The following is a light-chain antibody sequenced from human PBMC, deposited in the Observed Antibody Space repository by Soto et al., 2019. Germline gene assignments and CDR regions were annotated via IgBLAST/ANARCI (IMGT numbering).Light chain of an antibody. CDR1: SSDVGGYNY. CDR3: SSYTSSSKV. CDR2: DVS. J-gene: IGLJ1*01. V-gene: IGLV2-14*01. Sequence: QSALTQPASVSGSPGQSITISCTGTSSDVGGYNYVSWYQQHPGKAPKLMIYDVSNRPSGVSNRFSGSKSGNMASLTISGLQAEDEADYYCSSYTSSSKVFGTGTKLTVL.